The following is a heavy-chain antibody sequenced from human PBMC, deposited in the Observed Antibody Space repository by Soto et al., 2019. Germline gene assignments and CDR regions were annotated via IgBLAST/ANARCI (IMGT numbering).Heavy chain of an antibody. CDR3: VRHHMAFGGILAPFDY. CDR1: GDSISSNTYY. Sequence: PSETLSLTCPVSGDSISSNTYYWDWIRQPPGKGLEWIGGIYYSGSTYYSASLRSRSTISVDTPKNQYPLKLTSVTAADTAVYSCVRHHMAFGGILAPFDYWGQGTLVTVSS. J-gene: IGHJ4*02. V-gene: IGHV4-39*01. D-gene: IGHD3-16*02. CDR2: IYYSGST.